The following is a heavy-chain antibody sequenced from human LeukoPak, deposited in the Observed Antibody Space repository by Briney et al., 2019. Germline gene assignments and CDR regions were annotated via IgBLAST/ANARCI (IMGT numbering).Heavy chain of an antibody. J-gene: IGHJ6*04. CDR1: GFTFSSYA. CDR2: ISGSGGST. CDR3: AKDLLWFGSMDV. V-gene: IGHV3-23*01. Sequence: RGSLRLSCAASGFTFSSYAMSWVRQAPGKGLEWVSAISGSGGSTYYADSVKGRFTISRDNSKNTLYLQMNSLRAEDTAVYYCAKDLLWFGSMDVWGKGTTVTVSS. D-gene: IGHD3-10*01.